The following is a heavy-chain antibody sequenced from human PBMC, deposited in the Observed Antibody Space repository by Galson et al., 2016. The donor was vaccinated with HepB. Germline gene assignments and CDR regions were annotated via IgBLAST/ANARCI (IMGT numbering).Heavy chain of an antibody. CDR2: ISWDGDS. J-gene: IGHJ4*02. Sequence: PALVKPTQTLKLTCTFSGFSLSTSGVSVSWIRQPPGKALEWLALISWDGDSYYNTSLETRLSIPKDTSKNEVILTMTDMAPVDTATYYCARIQADSGSYGGGFDYWGQGALVTVSS. CDR1: GFSLSTSGVS. D-gene: IGHD3-16*01. CDR3: ARIQADSGSYGGGFDY. V-gene: IGHV2-70*01.